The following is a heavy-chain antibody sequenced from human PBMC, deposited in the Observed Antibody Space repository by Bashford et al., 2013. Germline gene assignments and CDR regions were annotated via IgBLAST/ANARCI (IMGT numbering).Heavy chain of an antibody. CDR3: ARGEYGELTLLFDF. CDR2: IWNDGSNK. J-gene: IGHJ4*02. Sequence: GSLRLSCAASGFTFSTYGMHWVRQAPGKGLEWVAVIWNDGSNKYYVDSVKGRFTLSRDNSKNTLYLQMNSLRAEDTAVYYCARGEYGELTLLFDFVGQGTLVTVSS. D-gene: IGHD2/OR15-2a*01. CDR1: GFTFSTYG. V-gene: IGHV3-33*01.